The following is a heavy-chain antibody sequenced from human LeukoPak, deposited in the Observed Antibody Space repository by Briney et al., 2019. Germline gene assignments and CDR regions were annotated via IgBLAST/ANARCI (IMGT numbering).Heavy chain of an antibody. Sequence: GSSVKVSCKAFGGSFSSEAISWVRQAPGQGLEWMGGIIPIFGTANYAQKFQGRVTITTDESTSTAYMEVSSLRSEDTAVYYCGRKAGDCGGGSCYSIGYWGQGNLVTVSS. CDR1: GGSFSSEA. J-gene: IGHJ4*02. D-gene: IGHD2-15*01. CDR3: GRKAGDCGGGSCYSIGY. V-gene: IGHV1-69*05. CDR2: IIPIFGTA.